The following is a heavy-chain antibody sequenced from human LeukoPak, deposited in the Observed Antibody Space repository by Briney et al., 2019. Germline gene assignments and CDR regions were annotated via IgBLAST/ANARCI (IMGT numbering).Heavy chain of an antibody. CDR2: ISGSGGST. V-gene: IGHV3-23*01. D-gene: IGHD2-15*01. CDR1: GFTFSSYA. Sequence: PGGSLRLSCAASGFTFSSYAISWVRQAPGKGLEWVSAISGSGGSTYYADSVKGRFTISRDNSKNTLYLQMNSLRAEDTAVYYCATPGGYCSGGSCYLINRFDYWGQGTLVTVSS. J-gene: IGHJ4*02. CDR3: ATPGGYCSGGSCYLINRFDY.